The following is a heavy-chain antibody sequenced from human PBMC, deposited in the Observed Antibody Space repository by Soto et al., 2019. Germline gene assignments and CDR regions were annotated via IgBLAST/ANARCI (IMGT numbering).Heavy chain of an antibody. D-gene: IGHD3-16*01. CDR1: GFTFSTYW. Sequence: EVQLVESGGGLVQPGGSLRLSCAASGFTFSTYWMTWVRQPPGKGLEWVANMDQDGSETYYVDSVRGRFTVSRDNAKNPLYLQMNSLRVEYTAVYYCVCGGNFFIYWGQGTLGTVSP. J-gene: IGHJ4*02. CDR2: MDQDGSET. V-gene: IGHV3-7*01. CDR3: VCGGNFFIY.